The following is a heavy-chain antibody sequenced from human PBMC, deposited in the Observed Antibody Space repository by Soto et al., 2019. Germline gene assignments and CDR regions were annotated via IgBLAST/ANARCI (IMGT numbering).Heavy chain of an antibody. CDR3: ATVFEP. CDR1: GITFSGYW. Sequence: EVQLVESGGGSVQPGGSLRLSCVASGITFSGYWMHWVRQVPGKGLVWVARVDSDGSGTSYADSVKGRFTISRDNAKNTLYLQMYGLRVEDTAVYYCATVFEPWGQGIPVTVSS. V-gene: IGHV3-74*01. J-gene: IGHJ5*02. CDR2: VDSDGSGT. D-gene: IGHD3-9*01.